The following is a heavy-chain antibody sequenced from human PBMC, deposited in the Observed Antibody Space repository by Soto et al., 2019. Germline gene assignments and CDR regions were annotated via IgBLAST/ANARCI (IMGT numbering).Heavy chain of an antibody. V-gene: IGHV5-51*01. Sequence: ESLKVPCQGSGNSFTSYWVGLVLQMPGKGLEWMGIIYPGDSDTRYSPSFQGQVTISADKSISTAYLQWSSLKASDTAMYYCARCTTGKTRCRYGMDVWGQGTTVTVSS. CDR1: GNSFTSYW. CDR3: ARCTTGKTRCRYGMDV. D-gene: IGHD1-1*01. J-gene: IGHJ6*02. CDR2: IYPGDSDT.